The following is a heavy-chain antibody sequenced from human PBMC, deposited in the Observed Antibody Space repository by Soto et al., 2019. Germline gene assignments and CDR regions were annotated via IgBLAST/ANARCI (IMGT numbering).Heavy chain of an antibody. V-gene: IGHV4-39*07. Sequence: PSWTMSISCAVSGGSISSRSYSWGWIRQPPGKGLEWIGYIYYSGSTNYNPSLKSRVTISVDTSKNQFSLKLSSVTAADTAVYYCARTLGTRDYYYYYMDVWGKGTTVTVSS. CDR3: ARTLGTRDYYYYYMDV. J-gene: IGHJ6*03. CDR1: GGSISSRSYS. D-gene: IGHD1-1*01. CDR2: IYYSGST.